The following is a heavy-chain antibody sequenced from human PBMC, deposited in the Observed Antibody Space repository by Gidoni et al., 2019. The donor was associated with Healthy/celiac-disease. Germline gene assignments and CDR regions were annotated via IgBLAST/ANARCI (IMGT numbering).Heavy chain of an antibody. V-gene: IGHV1-2*06. D-gene: IGHD3-22*01. CDR2: INPNSGGT. Sequence: QVQLVQSGAEVKKPGASVKVSCKASGYTFTGYYMHWVRQATGQGLEWMGRINPNSGGTNYAQKFQGRVTMTRDTSISTAYMELSTLRSDDTAVYYCARVEAGYDSSGYYFDYWGQGTLVTVSS. CDR3: ARVEAGYDSSGYYFDY. J-gene: IGHJ4*02. CDR1: GYTFTGYY.